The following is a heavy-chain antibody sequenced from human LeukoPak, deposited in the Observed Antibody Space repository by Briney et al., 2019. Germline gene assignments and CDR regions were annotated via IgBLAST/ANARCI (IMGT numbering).Heavy chain of an antibody. J-gene: IGHJ3*02. V-gene: IGHV3-48*01. CDR2: ISSSSTI. CDR1: GFTFSSYS. Sequence: GGSLRLSCAASGFTFSSYSMNWVRQAPGKGLEWVSYISSSSTIYYADSVKGRFTISRDNAKDSLYLQMNSLRAEDTAVYYCARDRVNDAFDIWGQGTMVTVSS. CDR3: ARDRVNDAFDI. D-gene: IGHD4-11*01.